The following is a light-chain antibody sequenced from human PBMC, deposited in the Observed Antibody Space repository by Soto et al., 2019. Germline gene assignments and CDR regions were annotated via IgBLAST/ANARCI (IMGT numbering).Light chain of an antibody. CDR2: AAS. CDR3: QQYSRYPLT. Sequence: DIQMTQSPSSLSASVGDRVTITCRASQGINNYLAWFQHKPGKAPKSLISAASTLQSGVASRFSGSGSGTDFTLTISSLQSEDFSTYYCQQYSRYPLTFGQGTKLEIK. J-gene: IGKJ2*01. V-gene: IGKV1-16*01. CDR1: QGINNY.